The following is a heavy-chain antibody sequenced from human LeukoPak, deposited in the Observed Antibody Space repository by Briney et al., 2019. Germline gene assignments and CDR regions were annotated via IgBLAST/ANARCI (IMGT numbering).Heavy chain of an antibody. D-gene: IGHD4-17*01. J-gene: IGHJ4*02. CDR3: ARRGSNYGDSMDY. CDR1: GFTFSSYD. Sequence: PGGSLRLSCAASGFTFSSYDMHWVRQAPGKGLEYVSAISSKGGSTYYANSVKGRFAISRDNSKNTLYLQMGSLRGEDMAVYHCARRGSNYGDSMDYRGQGTLVTVSS. V-gene: IGHV3-64*01. CDR2: ISSKGGST.